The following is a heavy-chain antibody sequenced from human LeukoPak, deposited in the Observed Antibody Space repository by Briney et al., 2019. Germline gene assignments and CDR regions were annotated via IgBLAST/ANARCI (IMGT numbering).Heavy chain of an antibody. J-gene: IGHJ4*02. D-gene: IGHD6-13*01. CDR2: INGDGSST. CDR1: GFTFSTFW. CDR3: ARIGSSWYDY. V-gene: IGHV3-74*01. Sequence: PGGSLRLSCAASGFTFSTFWMYWVRQAPGKGLVWVSRINGDGSSTNYADSVKGRFTISRDNAKNTLYLQMNSLRAEDTAVYYCARIGSSWYDYWGQGTLVTVSS.